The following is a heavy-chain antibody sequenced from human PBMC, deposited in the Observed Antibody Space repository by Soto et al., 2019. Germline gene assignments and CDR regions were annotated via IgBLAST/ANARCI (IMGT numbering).Heavy chain of an antibody. CDR1: GGTFSYA. Sequence: ASVKVSCKASGGTFSYAISWVRQAPGQGLEWLGDIIPIFATANYAQKFQGRVTITADESTTTAYMELASLRSEDTAVYYCARETDNSGYHRGLFDYWGQGTLVTVSS. D-gene: IGHD3-22*01. CDR3: ARETDNSGYHRGLFDY. V-gene: IGHV1-69*13. CDR2: IIPIFATA. J-gene: IGHJ4*02.